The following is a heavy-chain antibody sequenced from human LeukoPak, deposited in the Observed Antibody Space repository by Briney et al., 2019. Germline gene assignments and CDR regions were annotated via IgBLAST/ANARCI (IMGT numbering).Heavy chain of an antibody. CDR1: GFTFGDYG. CDR2: IRSKAYGGTT. Sequence: GGSLRLSCTASGFTFGDYGMSWVRQAPGKGLEWVGFIRSKAYGGTTEYAASVKGRFIISRGDFKSIAYLQMNSLKTEDTAVYYCTRSSSGWYSDYWGQGTPVTVSS. D-gene: IGHD6-19*01. J-gene: IGHJ4*02. V-gene: IGHV3-49*04. CDR3: TRSSSGWYSDY.